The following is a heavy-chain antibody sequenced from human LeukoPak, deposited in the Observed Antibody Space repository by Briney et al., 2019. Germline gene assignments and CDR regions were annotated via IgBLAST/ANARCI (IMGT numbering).Heavy chain of an antibody. J-gene: IGHJ4*02. CDR2: MDPNSGNT. V-gene: IGHV1-8*01. CDR3: ARGLGNDGIFDY. Sequence: ASVKVSCKASGYTFTSYDINWVRQATGQGLEWMGWMDPNSGNTGYAQKFQGRVTMTRNTSISTAYMELSSLRSEDTAVYYCARGLGNDGIFDYWGQRTLVTVSS. CDR1: GYTFTSYD. D-gene: IGHD1-1*01.